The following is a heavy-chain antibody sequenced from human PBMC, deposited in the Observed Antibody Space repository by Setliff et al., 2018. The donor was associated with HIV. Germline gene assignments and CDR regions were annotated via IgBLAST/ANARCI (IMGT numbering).Heavy chain of an antibody. D-gene: IGHD1-26*01. CDR2: IYYSGST. Sequence: PSETLSLTCTVSGGPISSHYWSWIRQPPGKGLEWIGYIYYSGSTNYNPSLKSRVTISVDTSKNQFSLRLSSVTAADTAVYYCARDAGYKGATDYWGQGTQVTVSS. J-gene: IGHJ4*02. V-gene: IGHV4-59*11. CDR1: GGPISSHY. CDR3: ARDAGYKGATDY.